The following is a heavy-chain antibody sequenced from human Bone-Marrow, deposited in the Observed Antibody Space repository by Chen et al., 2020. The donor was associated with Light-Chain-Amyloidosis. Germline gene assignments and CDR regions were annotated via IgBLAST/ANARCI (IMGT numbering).Heavy chain of an antibody. CDR2: MSYDGDVE. V-gene: IGHV3-30*03. J-gene: IGHJ4*02. Sequence: QVPLVESGGGVVQPGTSLRLSCAGSGFTTHAVHWVRQAPGKGLQWLAAMSYDGDVEDYAYFVKGRFIISRDNDKETVYLQMNSLREEDTAVYYCATPDSPVTEDYFDYWGQGTQVSVSS. CDR1: GFTTHA. D-gene: IGHD4-17*01. CDR3: ATPDSPVTEDYFDY.